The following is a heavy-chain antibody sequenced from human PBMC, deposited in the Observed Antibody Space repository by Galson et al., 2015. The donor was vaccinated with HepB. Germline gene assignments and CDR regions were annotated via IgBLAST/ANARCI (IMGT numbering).Heavy chain of an antibody. V-gene: IGHV3-21*01. CDR3: ASGNYYGSGTFDY. CDR1: GFSFNSYS. D-gene: IGHD3-10*01. Sequence: LRLSCAASGFSFNSYSMNWVRQAPGKGLEWVSSISSSSSYIYYADSVKGRFSISRDNAKNSLYLQMNSLRAEDTAVYYCASGNYYGSGTFDYWGQGTLVTISS. CDR2: ISSSSSYI. J-gene: IGHJ4*02.